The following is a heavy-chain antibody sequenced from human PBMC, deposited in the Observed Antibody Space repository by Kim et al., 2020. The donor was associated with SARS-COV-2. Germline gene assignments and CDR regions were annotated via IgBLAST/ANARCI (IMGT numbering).Heavy chain of an antibody. V-gene: IGHV4-34*01. CDR3: AIAVAGLDAFDI. D-gene: IGHD6-19*01. CDR2: INHSGST. Sequence: SETLSLTCAVYGGSFSGYYWSWIRQPPGKGLEWIGEINHSGSTNYNPSLKSRVTISVDTSKNQFSLKLSSVTAADTAVYYCAIAVAGLDAFDIWGQGTM. CDR1: GGSFSGYY. J-gene: IGHJ3*02.